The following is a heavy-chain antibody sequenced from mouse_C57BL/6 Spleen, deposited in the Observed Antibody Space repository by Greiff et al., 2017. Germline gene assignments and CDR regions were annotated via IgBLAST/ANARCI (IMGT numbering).Heavy chain of an antibody. CDR1: GYAFSSSW. V-gene: IGHV1-82*01. Sequence: VKLMESGPELVKPGASVKISCKASGYAFSSSWMNWVKQRPGKGLEWIGRIYPGDGDTNYNGKFKGKATLTADKSSSTAYMQLSSLTSEDSAVYFCARSAGTGAFAYWGQGTLVTVSA. CDR2: IYPGDGDT. J-gene: IGHJ3*01. CDR3: ARSAGTGAFAY. D-gene: IGHD4-1*01.